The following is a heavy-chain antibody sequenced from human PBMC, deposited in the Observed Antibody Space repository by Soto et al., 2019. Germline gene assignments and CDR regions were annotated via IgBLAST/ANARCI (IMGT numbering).Heavy chain of an antibody. D-gene: IGHD6-13*01. CDR2: IYYSGST. CDR3: ARMRQSSSWSHYFDY. Sequence: SETLSLTCTVSGGSISSGDYYWSWVRQPPGKGLEWIGYIYYSGSTYYNPSLKSRVTISVDTSKNQFSLKLSSVTAADTAVYYCARMRQSSSWSHYFDYWGQGTLVTVSS. V-gene: IGHV4-30-4*01. J-gene: IGHJ4*02. CDR1: GGSISSGDYY.